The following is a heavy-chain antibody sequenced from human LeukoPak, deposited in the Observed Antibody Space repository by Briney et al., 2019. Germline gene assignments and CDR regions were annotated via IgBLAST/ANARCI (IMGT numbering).Heavy chain of an antibody. Sequence: SGGSLRLSCAASGFTFSSYSMNWVRQAPGKGLEWVSSISSSSSYIYYADSVKGRFTISRDNAKNSLYLQMNSLRAEDTAVYYCARDSNFDWLADSRFDYWGRGTLVTVSS. V-gene: IGHV3-21*01. J-gene: IGHJ4*02. CDR2: ISSSSSYI. CDR3: ARDSNFDWLADSRFDY. D-gene: IGHD3-9*01. CDR1: GFTFSSYS.